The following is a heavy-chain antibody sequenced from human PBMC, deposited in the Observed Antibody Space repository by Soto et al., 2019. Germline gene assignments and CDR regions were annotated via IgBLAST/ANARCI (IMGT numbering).Heavy chain of an antibody. D-gene: IGHD2-2*01. CDR1: GNIFTSNG. Sequence: GASVKVSCKASGNIFTSNGFTWVRQAPGQGLEWMGWISAYTDDPNYAQKFQGRVTMTIDTSTSTAYLDLRSLTSDDTAVYYCARVIPGAEAWFDPWGQGTLVTVSS. CDR2: ISAYTDDP. CDR3: ARVIPGAEAWFDP. V-gene: IGHV1-18*04. J-gene: IGHJ5*02.